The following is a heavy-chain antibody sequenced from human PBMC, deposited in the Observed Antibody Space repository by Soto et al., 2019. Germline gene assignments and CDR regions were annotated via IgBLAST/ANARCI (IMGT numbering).Heavy chain of an antibody. D-gene: IGHD3-10*01. CDR3: APQGFGVSGPPYFDN. V-gene: IGHV1-69*01. Sequence: QLVQSGSEVKKPGSSVKVSCQASGGTFSGYVVTWVRQAPGQGLEWMGEFVPLFGTTNYAQRFSGRITITAEESTSTAYMELRTLRSDDTAVYYGAPQGFGVSGPPYFDNWGQGTLVTVSS. J-gene: IGHJ4*02. CDR1: GGTFSGYV. CDR2: FVPLFGTT.